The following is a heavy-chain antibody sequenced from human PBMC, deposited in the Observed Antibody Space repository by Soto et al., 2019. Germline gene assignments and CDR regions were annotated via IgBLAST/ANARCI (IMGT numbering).Heavy chain of an antibody. CDR2: IIPIFGTA. D-gene: IGHD2-15*01. V-gene: IGHV1-69*01. CDR1: GGTFSSYA. J-gene: IGHJ6*02. CDR3: ASSGVVVVAATRPYYYGMDV. Sequence: QVQLVQSGAEVKKPGSSVKVSCKASGGTFSSYAISWVRQAPGQGLEWMGGIIPIFGTANYAQKFQGRVTITADESTSTAYMGLSSLRSEDTAVYYCASSGVVVVAATRPYYYGMDVWGQGTTVTVSS.